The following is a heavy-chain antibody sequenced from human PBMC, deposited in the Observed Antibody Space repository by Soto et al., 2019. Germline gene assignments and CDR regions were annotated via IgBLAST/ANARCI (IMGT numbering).Heavy chain of an antibody. D-gene: IGHD4-17*01. CDR2: MSSDGSST. CDR1: GFTFSTYW. CDR3: ARGTVRDHDFGDH. J-gene: IGHJ4*02. Sequence: EVQLVESGGDLVQPGGSLRLSCAASGFTFSTYWMHWVRQVPGKGPEWVSRMSSDGSSTAYADSVRGRFIISRDNAKNTLYLPMNSLRVDDTAVHYCARGTVRDHDFGDHWGLGTLVAVSS. V-gene: IGHV3-74*01.